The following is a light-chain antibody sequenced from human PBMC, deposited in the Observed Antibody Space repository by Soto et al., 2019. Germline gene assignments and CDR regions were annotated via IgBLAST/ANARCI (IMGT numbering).Light chain of an antibody. J-gene: IGLJ2*01. CDR3: QSYDTSPSGHLV. CDR1: SSNIGAGYN. Sequence: QSVLTQAPSVSGAPGQRVTISCTGSSSNIGAGYNVHWYQQFPGAAPKLLIYGNNNRPSGVPDRFSAFASGTAASLAITGLQAEDEAEYYCQSYDTSPSGHLVFGGGTKLTVL. V-gene: IGLV1-40*01. CDR2: GNN.